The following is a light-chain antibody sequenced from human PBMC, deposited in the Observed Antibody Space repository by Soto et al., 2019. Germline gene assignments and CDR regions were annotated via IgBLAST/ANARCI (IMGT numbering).Light chain of an antibody. J-gene: IGKJ2*01. Sequence: EIVLTQSPGTLSLSPGERATLSCRASQSVRSNYLAWYQQKPGQAPRLLIYGASSRATAIPDRFSGTGSGTDFTLTINRLEPEDFAVYYCQQYGGSPYTFGQGTKLEIK. CDR3: QQYGGSPYT. CDR1: QSVRSNY. V-gene: IGKV3-20*01. CDR2: GAS.